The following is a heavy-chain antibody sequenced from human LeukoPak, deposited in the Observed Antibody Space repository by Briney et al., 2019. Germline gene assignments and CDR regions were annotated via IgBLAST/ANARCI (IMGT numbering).Heavy chain of an antibody. D-gene: IGHD6-13*01. J-gene: IGHJ4*02. CDR3: ARDRGPVDSSSWYIDY. CDR2: INPNSGGT. CDR1: GYTFTGYY. Sequence: GASVEVSCKAPGYTFTGYYMHWVRQAPGQGLEWMGWINPNSGGTNYAQKFQGRVAMTRDTSISTAYMELSRLRSDDTAVYYCARDRGPVDSSSWYIDYWGQGTLVTVSS. V-gene: IGHV1-2*02.